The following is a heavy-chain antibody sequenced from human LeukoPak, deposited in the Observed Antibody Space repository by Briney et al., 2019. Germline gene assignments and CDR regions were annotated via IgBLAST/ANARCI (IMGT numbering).Heavy chain of an antibody. D-gene: IGHD4-17*01. CDR2: INPSGDST. CDR1: GYTFTNYY. V-gene: IGHV1-46*01. Sequence: GASVKVSCKASGYTFTNYYMHWVRQAPGQGLEWMGIINPSGDSTNYAQKFQGRVTITRDMSTSTVYMELSSLRSEDTAVYYCARGDYREEIDAFDIWGQGTMVTVSS. J-gene: IGHJ3*02. CDR3: ARGDYREEIDAFDI.